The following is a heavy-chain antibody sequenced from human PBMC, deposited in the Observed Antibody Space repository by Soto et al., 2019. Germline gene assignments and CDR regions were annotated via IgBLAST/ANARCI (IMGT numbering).Heavy chain of an antibody. V-gene: IGHV5-51*01. D-gene: IGHD3-22*01. CDR1: GYSFTSYW. CDR2: IYPGDSDT. J-gene: IGHJ2*01. CDR3: ARSNTYYYDSSGYSSYWYFDL. Sequence: GESLKISCKGSGYSFTSYWIGWVRQMPGKGLEWMGIIYPGDSDTRYSPSFQGQVTISADKSISTAYLQWGSLKASDTAMYYCARSNTYYYDSSGYSSYWYFDLWGRGTLVTV.